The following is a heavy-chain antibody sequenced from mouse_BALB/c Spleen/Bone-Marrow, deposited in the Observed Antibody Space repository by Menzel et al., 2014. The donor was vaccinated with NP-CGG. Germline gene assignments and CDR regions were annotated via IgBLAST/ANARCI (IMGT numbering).Heavy chain of an antibody. Sequence: VLLVESGAELVRPGSSVKISCKASGYAFSSYWMNWVKQRPGQGLEWIGQIYPGDGDTNYNGKFKGKATLTADKSSSTAYMQLSSLTSEDSAVYFCARRGCYGSSYYFDYWGQGTTLTVSS. V-gene: IGHV1-80*01. D-gene: IGHD1-1*01. CDR2: IYPGDGDT. CDR1: GYAFSSYW. J-gene: IGHJ2*01. CDR3: ARRGCYGSSYYFDY.